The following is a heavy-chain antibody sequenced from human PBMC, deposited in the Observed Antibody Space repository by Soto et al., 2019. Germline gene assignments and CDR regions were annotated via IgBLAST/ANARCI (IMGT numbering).Heavy chain of an antibody. CDR1: GDTFSFYS. CDR3: ATSYGSGYRAFDY. J-gene: IGHJ4*02. Sequence: QVQLVQSGAEVKRPGSSVKVSCKASGDTFSFYSINWVRQAPGLGLEWMGRVNPILSMSNYAQRFQGRVTMTADKSTSTDYMELSGLRYEDTAMYYCATSYGSGYRAFDYWGQGALVTVSS. CDR2: VNPILSMS. D-gene: IGHD3-10*01. V-gene: IGHV1-69*04.